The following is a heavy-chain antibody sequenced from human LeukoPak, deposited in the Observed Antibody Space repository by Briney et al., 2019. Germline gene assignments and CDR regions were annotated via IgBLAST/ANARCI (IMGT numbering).Heavy chain of an antibody. CDR1: GFTFSSYN. Sequence: GGSLRLSCAASGFTFSSYNMNWVRQAPGKGLEWVSSISSSSGYIYYADSLKGRFTISRDNAKSSLYLQMNSLRAEDTAVYYCARAPTFSGWFDYWGQGTLVTVSS. J-gene: IGHJ4*02. V-gene: IGHV3-21*01. CDR2: ISSSSGYI. D-gene: IGHD6-19*01. CDR3: ARAPTFSGWFDY.